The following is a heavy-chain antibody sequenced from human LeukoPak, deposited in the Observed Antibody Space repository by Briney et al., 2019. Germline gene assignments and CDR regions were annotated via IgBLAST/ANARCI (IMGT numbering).Heavy chain of an antibody. J-gene: IGHJ4*02. CDR2: IYYSGST. CDR1: GDSFSSYY. CDR3: ARDRGGATVFDY. V-gene: IGHV4-39*07. Sequence: SETLSLTRSVSGDSFSSYYWGWIRQPPGKGLEWIGSIYYSGSTYYNPSLKSRVTISVDTSKNQFSLKLSSVTAADTAVYYCARDRGGATVFDYWGQGTLVTVSS. D-gene: IGHD1-26*01.